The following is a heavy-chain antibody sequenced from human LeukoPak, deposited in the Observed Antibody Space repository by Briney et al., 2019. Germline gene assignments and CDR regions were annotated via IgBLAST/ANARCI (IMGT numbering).Heavy chain of an antibody. Sequence: PSETLSLTCAVYGGSFSGYYWSWIRQPPGKGLEWIGEINHSGSTNYNPSLKSRVTISVDTSKNQFSLKLSSVTAADTAVYYCARQVDTAMVFDYRGQGTLVTVSS. V-gene: IGHV4-34*01. CDR1: GGSFSGYY. D-gene: IGHD5-18*01. CDR2: INHSGST. J-gene: IGHJ4*02. CDR3: ARQVDTAMVFDY.